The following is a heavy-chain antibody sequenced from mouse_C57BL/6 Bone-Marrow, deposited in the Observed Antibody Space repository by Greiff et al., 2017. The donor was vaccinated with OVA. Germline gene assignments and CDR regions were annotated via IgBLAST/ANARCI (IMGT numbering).Heavy chain of an antibody. V-gene: IGHV5-17*01. Sequence: EVKLVESGGGLVKPGGSLKLSCAASGFTFSDYGMHWVRQAPEKGLEWVAYISSGSSTIYYADTVKGRFTISRDNAKNTLFLQMNSLRYEDTAMYYCARKVTTHYFDYWGQGTTLTVSS. D-gene: IGHD2-5*01. CDR2: ISSGSSTI. CDR1: GFTFSDYG. J-gene: IGHJ2*01. CDR3: ARKVTTHYFDY.